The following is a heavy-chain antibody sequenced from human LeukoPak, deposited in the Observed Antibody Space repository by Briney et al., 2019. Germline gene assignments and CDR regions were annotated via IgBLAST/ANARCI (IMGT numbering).Heavy chain of an antibody. CDR3: ARGPLLNYYDSSSLDY. J-gene: IGHJ4*02. Sequence: SVKVSCKASGGTFSSYAISWVRQAPGQGLAWMGRIIPILGIANYAQKFQGRVTITADKSTSTAYMELSSLRSEDTAVYYCARGPLLNYYDSSSLDYWGQGTLVTVSS. V-gene: IGHV1-69*04. CDR1: GGTFSSYA. D-gene: IGHD3-22*01. CDR2: IIPILGIA.